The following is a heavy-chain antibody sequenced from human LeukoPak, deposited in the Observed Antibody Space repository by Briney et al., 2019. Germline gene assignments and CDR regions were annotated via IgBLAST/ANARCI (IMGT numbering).Heavy chain of an antibody. V-gene: IGHV3-21*01. D-gene: IGHD6-19*01. CDR3: ARDWSGEWLVPG. CDR1: GFTFSSYS. J-gene: IGHJ4*02. CDR2: ISSSSSYI. Sequence: PGGSLRLSCAASGFTFSSYSMNWVRQAPGKGLEWVSSISSSSSYIYYADSVKGRFTISRDNAKNSLYLQMNSLRAEDTAVYYCARDWSGEWLVPGWGQGTLVTVSS.